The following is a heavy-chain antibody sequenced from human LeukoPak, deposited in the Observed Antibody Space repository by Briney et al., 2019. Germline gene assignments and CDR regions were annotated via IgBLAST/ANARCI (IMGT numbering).Heavy chain of an antibody. CDR3: ARDCSGGSCYGAFDI. V-gene: IGHV4-30-4*01. J-gene: IGHJ3*02. D-gene: IGHD2-15*01. CDR2: IYDSGST. CDR1: GGSISSGDYY. Sequence: SETLSLTCTVSGGSISSGDYYWSWIRQPPGKGLEWIGYIYDSGSTYYNPSLKSRITISVDTSENRFSLKLSSVTATDTAVYYCARDCSGGSCYGAFDIWGQGTMVTVSS.